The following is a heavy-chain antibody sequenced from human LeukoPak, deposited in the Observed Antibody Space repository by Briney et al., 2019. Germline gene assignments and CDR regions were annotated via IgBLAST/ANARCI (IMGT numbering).Heavy chain of an antibody. Sequence: VPVKVSCKASGYTFTNDDISWVRQATGQGLEWIGRMNPNSGNTGYAQKFQGRVTMTRSTSVSTVHMELNSLTSEDTAVYFCARSDSGTGYTAWGQGTLVAVSS. CDR2: MNPNSGNT. CDR3: ARSDSGTGYTA. CDR1: GYTFTNDD. J-gene: IGHJ4*02. D-gene: IGHD3-9*01. V-gene: IGHV1-8*01.